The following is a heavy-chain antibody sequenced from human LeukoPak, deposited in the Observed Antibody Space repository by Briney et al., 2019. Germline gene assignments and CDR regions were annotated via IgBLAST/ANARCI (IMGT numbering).Heavy chain of an antibody. V-gene: IGHV1-46*01. CDR2: INPSGGST. CDR3: ARNTAAHLLPDY. CDR1: GYTFTGYY. Sequence: ASVKVSCKASGYTFTGYYMHWVRQAPGQGLEWMGWINPSGGSTSYAQKFQGRVTMTRDMSTSTVYMELSSLRSEDTAVYYCARNTAAHLLPDYWGQGTLVTVSS. J-gene: IGHJ4*02. D-gene: IGHD4-17*01.